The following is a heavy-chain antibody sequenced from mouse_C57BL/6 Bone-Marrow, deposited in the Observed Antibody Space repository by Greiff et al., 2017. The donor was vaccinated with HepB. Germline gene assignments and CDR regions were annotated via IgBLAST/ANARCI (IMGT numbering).Heavy chain of an antibody. CDR1: GFTFSDYG. V-gene: IGHV5-15*01. Sequence: EVKLVESGGGLVQPGGSLKLSCAASGFTFSDYGMAWVRQAPRKGPEWVAFISNLAYSIYYADTVTGRFTISRENAKNTLYREMSSLRSEDTAMYYCARRDYYGSSDYAMDYWGQGTSVTVSS. D-gene: IGHD1-1*01. CDR3: ARRDYYGSSDYAMDY. J-gene: IGHJ4*01. CDR2: ISNLAYSI.